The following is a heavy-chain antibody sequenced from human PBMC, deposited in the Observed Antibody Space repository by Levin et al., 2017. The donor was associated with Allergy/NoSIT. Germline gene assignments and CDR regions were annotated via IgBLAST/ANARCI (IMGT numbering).Heavy chain of an antibody. CDR2: IYPGDSDT. V-gene: IGHV5-51*01. D-gene: IGHD1-26*01. J-gene: IGHJ4*02. Sequence: GGSLRLSCKGSGYSFTSYWIGWVRQMPGKGLEWMGIIYPGDSDTRYSPSFQGQVTISADKSISTAYLQWSSLKASDTAMYYCARGGSGSSVLTDEIFDYWGQGTLVTVSS. CDR1: GYSFTSYW. CDR3: ARGGSGSSVLTDEIFDY.